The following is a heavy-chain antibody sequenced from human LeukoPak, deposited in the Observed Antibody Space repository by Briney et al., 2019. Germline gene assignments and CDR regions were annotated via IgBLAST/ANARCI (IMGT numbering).Heavy chain of an antibody. V-gene: IGHV3-11*06. CDR2: ISTRSSYT. CDR1: GFTFSDYY. CDR3: ARDLRCSSTSCYDYYGMDV. J-gene: IGHJ6*04. Sequence: GRSLTLACAAAGFTFSDYYISWIRQAPRKGLEWVAYISTRSSYTNYTDSMNGRFTISRANAKTSVYLQMNSVSAEETAVYYCARDLRCSSTSCYDYYGMDVWGKGTTVTVSS. D-gene: IGHD2-2*01.